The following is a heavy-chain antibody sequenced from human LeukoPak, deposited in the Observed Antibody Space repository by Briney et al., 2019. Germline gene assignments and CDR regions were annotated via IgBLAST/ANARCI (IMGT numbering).Heavy chain of an antibody. CDR2: IYYSGSP. D-gene: IGHD6-13*01. CDR3: ASRYSSSWYEGYFDY. Sequence: PSETLSLTCTVSGGXISSSSYYWGWLRQPPGKGLEWIGNIYYSGSPYYNPSLKSRLTVSVDTARNRFSLKLTSVTAADTAVYYCASRYSSSWYEGYFDYWGQGTLVTVSS. CDR1: GGXISSSSYY. J-gene: IGHJ4*02. V-gene: IGHV4-39*01.